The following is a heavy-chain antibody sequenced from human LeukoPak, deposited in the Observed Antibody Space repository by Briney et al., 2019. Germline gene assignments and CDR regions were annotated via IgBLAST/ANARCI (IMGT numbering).Heavy chain of an antibody. CDR3: AILAYYDILTGPPY. CDR1: GGTLSSYA. Sequence: SVKVSCKASGGTLSSYAISWVRQAPGQGLEWMGGIIPIFGTANYAQKFQGRVTITADESTSTAYMELSSLRSEDTAVYYCAILAYYDILTGPPYWGQGTLVTVSS. CDR2: IIPIFGTA. D-gene: IGHD3-9*01. J-gene: IGHJ4*02. V-gene: IGHV1-69*13.